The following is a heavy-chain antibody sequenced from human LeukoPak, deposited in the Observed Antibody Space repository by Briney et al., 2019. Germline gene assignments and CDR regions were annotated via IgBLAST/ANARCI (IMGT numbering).Heavy chain of an antibody. V-gene: IGHV3-7*01. J-gene: IGHJ6*02. Sequence: GGSVRLSCAASVFTFISYWMSWVRHAPGKGLEWVASIERDGSEKYYVDSVKGRFIISRDNAKNSLYLEMNSLRAEDTAVYYCARDWRYCSSSSCLAMDVWGQGTTVTVSS. CDR3: ARDWRYCSSSSCLAMDV. D-gene: IGHD2-2*01. CDR1: VFTFISYW. CDR2: IERDGSEK.